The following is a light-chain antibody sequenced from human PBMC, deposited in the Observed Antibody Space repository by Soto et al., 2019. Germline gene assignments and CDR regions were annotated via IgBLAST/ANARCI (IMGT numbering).Light chain of an antibody. V-gene: IGLV1-40*01. J-gene: IGLJ3*02. CDR3: GTWDSSLSAGV. CDR2: GNT. CDR1: STNIGAGYG. Sequence: QAVVTQPPSVSGAPGQRVSISCTGSSTNIGAGYGVHWYQQRPGTAPKLLIVGNTIRPSGVPDRFSASTSGTSATLGITGLQTGDEADYYCGTWDSSLSAGVFGGGTKLTVL.